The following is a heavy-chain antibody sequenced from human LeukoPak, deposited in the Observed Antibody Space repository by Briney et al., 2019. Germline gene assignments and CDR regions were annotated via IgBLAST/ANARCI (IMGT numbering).Heavy chain of an antibody. CDR3: ARPGSQRYSNYGYYYYYYMDV. Sequence: SQTLSLTCTVSGGSINNGGYYWSWIRQPPGKGLEWIGEINHSGSTNYNPSLKSRVTISVDTSKNQFSLKLSSVTAADTAVYYCARPGSQRYSNYGYYYYYYMDVWGKGTTVTVSS. J-gene: IGHJ6*03. V-gene: IGHV4-34*01. D-gene: IGHD4-11*01. CDR1: GGSINNGGYY. CDR2: INHSGST.